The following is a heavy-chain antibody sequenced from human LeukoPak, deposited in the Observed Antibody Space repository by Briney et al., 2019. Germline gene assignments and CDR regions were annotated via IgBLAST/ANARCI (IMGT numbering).Heavy chain of an antibody. Sequence: GGSLRLSCAASGFTFSNYGMSWVRQAPGKGLEWVSGISGSGGSTYYADSVKGRFTISRDNSKNTLYLQMSSLRVDDTAIYYCAKSGASPLYHMDVWGRGATVTVSS. J-gene: IGHJ6*03. CDR3: AKSGASPLYHMDV. CDR1: GFTFSNYG. V-gene: IGHV3-23*01. D-gene: IGHD1-26*01. CDR2: ISGSGGST.